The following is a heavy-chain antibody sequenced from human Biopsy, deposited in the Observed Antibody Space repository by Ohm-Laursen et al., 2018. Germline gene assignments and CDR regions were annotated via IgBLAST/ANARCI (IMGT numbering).Heavy chain of an antibody. CDR3: AKDGGQWLGGAFDI. V-gene: IGHV3-30*18. J-gene: IGHJ3*02. D-gene: IGHD6-19*01. CDR2: IAYDGSNK. CDR1: GLGMHA. Sequence: SLRLSCAAPGLGMHALHWVRQPPGKGLEWLAGIAYDGSNKYYAESVKGRFTISRDRSRDTVHLQMNSLRYEDTALYYCAKDGGQWLGGAFDIWGHGTMVSVSS.